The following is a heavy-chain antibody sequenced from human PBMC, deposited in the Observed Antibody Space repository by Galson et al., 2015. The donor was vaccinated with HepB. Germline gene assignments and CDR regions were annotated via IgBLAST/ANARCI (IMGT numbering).Heavy chain of an antibody. CDR1: GDSISSRNYY. D-gene: IGHD4/OR15-4a*01. CDR3: ARHNGDNFHYAMDV. Sequence: LSLTCSVSGDSISSRNYYWGWIRQSPGKGLEWIGSFYYTGNTYYIPSLKSRVTISADTSKNQVSLTLASVTAADTALYYCARHNGDNFHYAMDVWGQGTTVIVSS. V-gene: IGHV4-39*01. CDR2: FYYTGNT. J-gene: IGHJ6*02.